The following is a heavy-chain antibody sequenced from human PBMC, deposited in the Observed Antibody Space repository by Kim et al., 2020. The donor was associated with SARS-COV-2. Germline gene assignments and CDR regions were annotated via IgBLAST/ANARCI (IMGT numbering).Heavy chain of an antibody. Sequence: VNGRFTISRDNAKNSLYLQMNSLRAEDTAVYYCARLNCGAITYQGNDPFDIWGQGTMVTVSS. V-gene: IGHV3-11*06. D-gene: IGHD2-21*01. CDR3: ARLNCGAITYQGNDPFDI. J-gene: IGHJ3*02.